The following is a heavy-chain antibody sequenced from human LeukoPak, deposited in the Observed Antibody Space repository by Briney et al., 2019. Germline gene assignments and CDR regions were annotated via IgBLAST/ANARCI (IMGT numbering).Heavy chain of an antibody. Sequence: PSETLSLTCTVPGGSISSHYGSWIPQPAGKGLEWIGRIYSDGNANYKPSFKSRVTMSVDTSRNQFSLRLTSVTAADTAVYYCARFSSSNGNWYPEYNWGQGTPVTVSS. CDR2: IYSDGNA. V-gene: IGHV4-4*07. CDR1: GGSISSHY. CDR3: ARFSSSNGNWYPEYN. J-gene: IGHJ4*02. D-gene: IGHD6-13*01.